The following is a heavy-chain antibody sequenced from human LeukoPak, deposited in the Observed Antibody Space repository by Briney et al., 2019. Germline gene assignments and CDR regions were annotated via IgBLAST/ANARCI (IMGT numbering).Heavy chain of an antibody. CDR3: ARSVERWLQPRPYYFDC. J-gene: IGHJ4*02. CDR2: IYTSGST. V-gene: IGHV4-61*02. D-gene: IGHD5-24*01. Sequence: SETLSLTCTVSGGSISSGSYYWSWIRQPAGKGLEWIGRIYTSGSTNYNPSLKSRVTISVDTSKNQFSLKLSSVTAADTAVYYCARSVERWLQPRPYYFDCWGQGTLVTVSS. CDR1: GGSISSGSYY.